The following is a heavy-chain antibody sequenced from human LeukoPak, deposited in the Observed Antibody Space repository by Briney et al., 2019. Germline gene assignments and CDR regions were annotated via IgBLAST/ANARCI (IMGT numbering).Heavy chain of an antibody. Sequence: ASVKVSCKASGYTFSSYYMHWVRQAPGQGLEWMGIINPSGGSTTYAQKFQGRATMTSDTSTSTVYMDLSSLRSEDTAVYYCARPSSTYDRSGYYYFDYWGQGTLVTVSS. CDR3: ARPSSTYDRSGYYYFDY. CDR1: GYTFSSYY. V-gene: IGHV1-46*01. J-gene: IGHJ4*02. CDR2: INPSGGST. D-gene: IGHD3-22*01.